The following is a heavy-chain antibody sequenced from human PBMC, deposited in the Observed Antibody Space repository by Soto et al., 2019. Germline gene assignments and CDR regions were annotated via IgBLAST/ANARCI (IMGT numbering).Heavy chain of an antibody. CDR3: GKEWKVFGGVRYPPPGY. V-gene: IGHV3-74*01. Sequence: GGSLRLSCAASGFPFSNYWMHWVRQSPGRGLVWVSLINIDGSSTSYADSVKGRFTISRDNAKNTLYLQMNSLRAEDTAVYYWGKEWKVFGGVRYPPPGYWDEG. D-gene: IGHD3-3*01. J-gene: IGHJ4*02. CDR1: GFPFSNYW. CDR2: INIDGSST.